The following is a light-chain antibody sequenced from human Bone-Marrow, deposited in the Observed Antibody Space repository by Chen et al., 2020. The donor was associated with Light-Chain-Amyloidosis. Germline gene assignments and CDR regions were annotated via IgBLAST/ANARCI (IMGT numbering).Light chain of an antibody. CDR3: QSYDSSLSGPVV. CDR1: SSNIVAGYV. V-gene: IGLV1-40*01. CDR2: GNS. Sequence: QSVLTHPPSVSSSPGLSVTISCTGSSSNIVAGYVVHWYQQLPGTAPKLLIYGNSNRPSGVPDRFSGSKSGTSASLAITGLQAEDEADYYCQSYDSSLSGPVVFGGGTKLTVL. J-gene: IGLJ2*01.